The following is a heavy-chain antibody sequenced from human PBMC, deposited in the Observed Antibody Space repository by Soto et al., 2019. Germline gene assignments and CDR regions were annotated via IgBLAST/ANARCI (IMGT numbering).Heavy chain of an antibody. CDR2: IFYSGGT. Sequence: SETLSLTCSVSGGSISSNRHYWGWIRQPPGKGLEWIGSIFYSGGTYYNPSLESRVTISVDTSKNQFSLKLSSVTAADTAVYYCAKLGSGWYYGVYYFDYWGQGTEVTVSS. CDR3: AKLGSGWYYGVYYFDY. J-gene: IGHJ4*02. CDR1: GGSISSNRHY. D-gene: IGHD6-19*01. V-gene: IGHV4-39*01.